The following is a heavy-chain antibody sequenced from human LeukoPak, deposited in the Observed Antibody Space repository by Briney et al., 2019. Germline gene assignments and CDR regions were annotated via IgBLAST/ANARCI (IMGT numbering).Heavy chain of an antibody. CDR3: ARGRRLRVVRGVRGLNFDY. Sequence: PSETLSLTCAVNGGSFSGYYWSWIRQPPGKGLEWIGEINHSGSTNYKPSLKSRVTISVDTSKNQFSLKLSSVTAADTAVYYCARGRRLRVVRGVRGLNFDYWGQGTLVTVSS. J-gene: IGHJ4*02. D-gene: IGHD3-10*01. CDR2: INHSGST. V-gene: IGHV4-34*01. CDR1: GGSFSGYY.